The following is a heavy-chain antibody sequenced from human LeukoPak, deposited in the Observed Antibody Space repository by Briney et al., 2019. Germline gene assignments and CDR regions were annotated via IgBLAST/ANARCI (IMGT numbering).Heavy chain of an antibody. Sequence: GGSLRLSCAASGFTFSNYAMSWVRQAPGKGLEWVSAITGSSGSTYYADSVKGRFTISRDNSKNTLYLQMNSLRAEDTAVYYCAKWVDYDVLTGYYVSDYWGQGTLVTVSS. CDR3: AKWVDYDVLTGYYVSDY. CDR2: ITGSSGST. V-gene: IGHV3-23*01. D-gene: IGHD3-9*01. J-gene: IGHJ4*02. CDR1: GFTFSNYA.